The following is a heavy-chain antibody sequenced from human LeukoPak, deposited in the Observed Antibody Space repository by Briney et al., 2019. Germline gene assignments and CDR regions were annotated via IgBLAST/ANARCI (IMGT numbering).Heavy chain of an antibody. J-gene: IGHJ4*02. CDR3: ASSVTTVGAYDY. CDR2: ISNNDVA. D-gene: IGHD5/OR15-5a*01. CDR1: GITDSNFY. V-gene: IGHV3-53*01. Sequence: PGGSLRLSCAASGITDSNFYMMWVRQAPGKGLGWVSYISNNDVAKYADSVRGRLTISRDNSKNILYLQMNSLRVEDTAMYWCASSVTTVGAYDYWGQGAPVTVSS.